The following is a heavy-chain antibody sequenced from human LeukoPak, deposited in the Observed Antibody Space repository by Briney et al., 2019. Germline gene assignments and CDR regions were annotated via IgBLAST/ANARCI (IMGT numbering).Heavy chain of an antibody. CDR2: IIPILGIA. Sequence: ASVKVSCKTSGGTFSSYAISWVRQAPGQGLEWMGRIIPILGIANFAQRFQGTVTITADKSTSTANMELSSLRAEYSGVYDCAKAIIDSSGYSSWGQGTLVTVSS. CDR3: AKAIIDSSGYSS. V-gene: IGHV1-69*04. J-gene: IGHJ4*02. D-gene: IGHD3-22*01. CDR1: GGTFSSYA.